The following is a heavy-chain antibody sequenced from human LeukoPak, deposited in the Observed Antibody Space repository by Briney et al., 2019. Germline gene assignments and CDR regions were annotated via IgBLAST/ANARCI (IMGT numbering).Heavy chain of an antibody. CDR3: TRVGYIDEGIDY. J-gene: IGHJ4*02. CDR2: IKQDGSKK. CDR1: GFPFGSYW. D-gene: IGHD5-24*01. Sequence: GGSLRLSCVASGFPFGSYWMTWVRQAPGKGLEWVANIKQDGSKKSYVDSVKGRFTISRDNARNSLYLQMNSLRAEDTAIYYCTRVGYIDEGIDYWGQGTLVTVSS. V-gene: IGHV3-7*04.